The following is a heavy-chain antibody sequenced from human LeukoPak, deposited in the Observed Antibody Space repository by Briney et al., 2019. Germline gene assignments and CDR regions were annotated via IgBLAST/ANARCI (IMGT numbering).Heavy chain of an antibody. J-gene: IGHJ4*02. Sequence: GRSLRLSCAASGFTFSNYDIHWVRQAPGKGLEWVALISYDGTNEYYADSVKGRFTISRDNSKNTLYLQMNSLRPEDTAVYYCARDKHSSSSFGDYWGQGTLVTVSS. D-gene: IGHD6-6*01. V-gene: IGHV3-30*03. CDR3: ARDKHSSSSFGDY. CDR1: GFTFSNYD. CDR2: ISYDGTNE.